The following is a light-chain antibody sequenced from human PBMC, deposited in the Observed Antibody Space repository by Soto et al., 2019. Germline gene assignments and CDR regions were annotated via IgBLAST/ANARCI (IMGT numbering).Light chain of an antibody. CDR3: QQYGSSPTT. J-gene: IGKJ1*01. V-gene: IGKV3-20*01. CDR1: QSVSNSY. CDR2: GAS. Sequence: EIVLTQSPGTLSLSPGERATLSCRASQSVSNSYLAWYQQKPGRAPRLLIYGASSRATDIPDRFSGSGSGTDFTLTISRLEPVDSAVYYCQQYGSSPTTLGQGTKVGIK.